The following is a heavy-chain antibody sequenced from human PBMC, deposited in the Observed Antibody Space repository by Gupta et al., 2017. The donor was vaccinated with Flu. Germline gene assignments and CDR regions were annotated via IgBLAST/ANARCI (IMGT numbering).Heavy chain of an antibody. CDR1: GYTFTGYY. V-gene: IGHV1-2*06. CDR2: INPNSGGT. D-gene: IGHD2-2*01. CDR3: ARGDCSSTSCYLGLYYFDY. J-gene: IGHJ4*02. Sequence: QVQLVQSGAEVKKPGASVKVSCKASGYTFTGYYMHWVRQAPGQGLEWMGRINPNSGGTNYAQKFQGRVTMTRDTSISTAYMELSRLRSDDTAVYYCARGDCSSTSCYLGLYYFDYWGQGTLVTVSS.